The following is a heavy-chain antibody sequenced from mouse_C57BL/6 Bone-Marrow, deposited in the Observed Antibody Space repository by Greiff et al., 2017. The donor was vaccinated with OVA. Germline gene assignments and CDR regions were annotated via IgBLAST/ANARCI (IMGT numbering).Heavy chain of an antibody. D-gene: IGHD1-1*01. CDR3: ARSSTVVVPYWYFDV. Sequence: QVQLQQPGAELVKPGASVKLSCKASGYTFTSYWMHWVKQRPGQGLEWIGMIHPNSGSTNYNEKFKSKATLTVDKSSSTAYMQLSSLTSEDSAVYYCARSSTVVVPYWYFDVWGTGTTVTVSS. CDR2: IHPNSGST. J-gene: IGHJ1*03. V-gene: IGHV1-64*01. CDR1: GYTFTSYW.